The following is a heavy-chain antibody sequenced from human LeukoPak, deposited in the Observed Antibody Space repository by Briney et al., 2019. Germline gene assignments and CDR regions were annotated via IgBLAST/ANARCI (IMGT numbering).Heavy chain of an antibody. Sequence: GASVKVSCKASGYIFTSYGISGVRQAPGQGRVEMGWISAYNGNTNYAQKLQGRVTMTTDTSTTTAYMELRSLRSDDTAVYYCARDLSHRYNYDSRGYYILFDHWGQGTLVTVSS. V-gene: IGHV1-18*01. CDR2: ISAYNGNT. CDR3: ARDLSHRYNYDSRGYYILFDH. D-gene: IGHD3-22*01. CDR1: GYIFTSYG. J-gene: IGHJ4*02.